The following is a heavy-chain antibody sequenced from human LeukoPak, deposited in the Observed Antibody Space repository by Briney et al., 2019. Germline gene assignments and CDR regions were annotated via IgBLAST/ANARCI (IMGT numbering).Heavy chain of an antibody. J-gene: IGHJ4*01. CDR3: TRLARAPRDFDY. CDR2: ISSSSSYI. V-gene: IGHV3-21*01. Sequence: GGSLRLSCAASGFTFISYSMNWVRQAPGKGLEWVSSISSSSSYIYYADSVKGRFTISRDNAKNSLYLQMNSLRAEDTAVYYCTRLARAPRDFDYWGQGTLVTVSS. CDR1: GFTFISYS. D-gene: IGHD3-10*01.